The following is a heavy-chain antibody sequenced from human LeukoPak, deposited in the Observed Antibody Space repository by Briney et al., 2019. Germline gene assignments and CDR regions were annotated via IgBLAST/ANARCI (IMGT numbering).Heavy chain of an antibody. J-gene: IGHJ6*03. D-gene: IGHD6-13*01. CDR2: ISYDGRNK. CDR1: GFTFSSYG. Sequence: PGRSLRLSCAASGFTFSSYGLHWVRQAPGKGLEWVAVISYDGRNKYYADSVRGRFIISRDNSKNGLYLQMNSLRPEDTAIYYCAREGYTSSWLYYYYYMDVWGKGTTVTVSS. CDR3: AREGYTSSWLYYYYYMDV. V-gene: IGHV3-30*04.